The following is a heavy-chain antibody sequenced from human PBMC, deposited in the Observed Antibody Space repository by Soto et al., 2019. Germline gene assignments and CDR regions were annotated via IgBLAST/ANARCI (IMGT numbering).Heavy chain of an antibody. Sequence: ASVKVSCKVSGGTFSSFVVSWVRQAPGQGLEWMGGLIPVFDTPNHAQKFQGRVSFTADESTSTAYMELSSLRSEDSAVYYCARVAGTSYYFDSWGQGTLVTVSS. CDR1: GGTFSSFV. J-gene: IGHJ4*02. CDR3: ARVAGTSYYFDS. CDR2: LIPVFDTP. D-gene: IGHD6-13*01. V-gene: IGHV1-69*13.